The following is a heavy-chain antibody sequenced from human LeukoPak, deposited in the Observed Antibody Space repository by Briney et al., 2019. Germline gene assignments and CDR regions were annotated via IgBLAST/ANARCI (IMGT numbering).Heavy chain of an antibody. V-gene: IGHV4-39*02. J-gene: IGHJ4*02. CDR1: SGYFSSSLTY. CDR3: ARGGANFWSGYFDS. Sequence: PSETLSLTCSVSSGYFSSSLTYWGWIRQPPGKGLEWIGFMYYRGSTYYNPSLKNRVAISLDTSKNHFSLRLTTVTATDTAVYYCARGGANFWSGYFDSWGQGTPVTVSS. D-gene: IGHD3-3*01. CDR2: MYYRGST.